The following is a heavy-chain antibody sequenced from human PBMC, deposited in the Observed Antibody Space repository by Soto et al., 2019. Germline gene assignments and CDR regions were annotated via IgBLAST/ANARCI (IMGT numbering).Heavy chain of an antibody. CDR1: GFTFSSYA. CDR2: ISGSGGST. J-gene: IGHJ4*02. D-gene: IGHD2-8*02. CDR3: AKDLPGSGLPDY. V-gene: IGHV3-23*01. Sequence: EVQLLESGGGLVQPGGSLRLSCAASGFTFSSYAMSWVRQAPGKGLEWVSAISGSGGSTYYADSVKGRFTISRDNSTNTLYLQMNSLRAEDTAVYYWAKDLPGSGLPDYWGQGTLVTVSS.